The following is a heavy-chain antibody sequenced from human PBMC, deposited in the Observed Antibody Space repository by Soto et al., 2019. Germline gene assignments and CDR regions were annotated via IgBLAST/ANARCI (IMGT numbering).Heavy chain of an antibody. J-gene: IGHJ4*02. CDR1: GYTFSNYA. Sequence: ASVKVSCKTSGYTFSNYAISWVRQAPGQGLEWMGFISTYNGNANYTEKFQGRVSMTTETSTTTDYMELTSLTSEDTAIYYCARAISITMAAPAXWGQVTLVTVSX. V-gene: IGHV1-18*04. D-gene: IGHD3-3*01. CDR3: ARAISITMAAPAX. CDR2: ISTYNGNA.